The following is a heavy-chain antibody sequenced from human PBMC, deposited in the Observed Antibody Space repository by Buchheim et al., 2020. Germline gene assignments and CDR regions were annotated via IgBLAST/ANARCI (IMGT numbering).Heavy chain of an antibody. Sequence: QVQLVESGGGVVQPGRSLRLSCAASGFTFSSYGMHWVRQAPGKGLEWVAVIWSDGSNKYYADSVKGRFTISRDNSKNTLYLQMNSLRAEDTAVYYCARAPRDSSGWYNYFDYWGQGTL. V-gene: IGHV3-33*01. D-gene: IGHD6-19*01. J-gene: IGHJ4*02. CDR2: IWSDGSNK. CDR1: GFTFSSYG. CDR3: ARAPRDSSGWYNYFDY.